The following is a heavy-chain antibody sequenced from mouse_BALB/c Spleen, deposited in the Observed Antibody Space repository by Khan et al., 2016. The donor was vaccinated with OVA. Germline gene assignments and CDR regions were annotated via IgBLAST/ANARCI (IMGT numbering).Heavy chain of an antibody. J-gene: IGHJ2*01. Sequence: QVQLKQSGPGLVAPSQSLSITCTVSGFSLTSYGVHWVRPPPGKGLEWRGVIWAGGSTNYNSALMSRLSISKDNSKSQVFLKMNSLQTDDTAMYYCARLEDIWGQGTTLTVSS. D-gene: IGHD1-3*01. CDR3: ARLEDI. V-gene: IGHV2-9*02. CDR2: IWAGGST. CDR1: GFSLTSYG.